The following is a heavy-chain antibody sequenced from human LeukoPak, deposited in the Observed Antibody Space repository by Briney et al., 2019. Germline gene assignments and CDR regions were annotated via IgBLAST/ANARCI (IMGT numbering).Heavy chain of an antibody. J-gene: IGHJ5*02. Sequence: ASVKVSCKASGGTFSSYAISWVRQAPGQGLEWMGGIIPIFGTANYAQKFQGRVTITADEFTSTAYMELSSLRSEDTAVYYCATSFDSSGYLTPIPYNWFDPWGQGTLVTVSS. CDR3: ATSFDSSGYLTPIPYNWFDP. CDR1: GGTFSSYA. CDR2: IIPIFGTA. D-gene: IGHD3-22*01. V-gene: IGHV1-69*01.